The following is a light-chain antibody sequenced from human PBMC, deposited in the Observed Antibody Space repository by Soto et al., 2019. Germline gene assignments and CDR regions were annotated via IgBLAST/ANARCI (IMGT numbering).Light chain of an antibody. V-gene: IGKV1-39*01. Sequence: DIPVTQSPASLSASVVDRVTITCRTSQGINTYVNWYQKKSGEAPRLMIDASDLESGVPSRFSGSGSGTDFTLTISRLRPEDFATYYCQQAYITPYPCGQGTKLEI. CDR2: AS. CDR1: QGINTY. CDR3: QQAYITPYP. J-gene: IGKJ2*01.